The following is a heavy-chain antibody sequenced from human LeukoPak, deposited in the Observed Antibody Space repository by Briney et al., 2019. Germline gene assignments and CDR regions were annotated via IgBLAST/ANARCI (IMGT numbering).Heavy chain of an antibody. Sequence: ASVKVSCKASGYTFTSYDINWVRQATGQGLEWMGWMNPNSGSTGYAQKFQGRVTITRNTSISTAYMELSSLRSEDTAVYYCARGPSYYDFWSGVDYWGQGTLVTVSS. CDR1: GYTFTSYD. CDR3: ARGPSYYDFWSGVDY. D-gene: IGHD3-3*01. CDR2: MNPNSGST. J-gene: IGHJ4*02. V-gene: IGHV1-8*03.